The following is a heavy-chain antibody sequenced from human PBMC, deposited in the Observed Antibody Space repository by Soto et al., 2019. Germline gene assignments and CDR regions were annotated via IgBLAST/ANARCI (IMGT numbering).Heavy chain of an antibody. CDR2: ISAYNGNT. CDR3: ARAYYDFWSGYSESLFDH. J-gene: IGHJ4*02. Sequence: GASVKVSCTASGYPFTSYGISWVRHAPGQGREWMGWISAYNGNTNYAQKLQGRVTMTTDTSTRTAYMELRSLRSDDTAVYYCARAYYDFWSGYSESLFDHWGQGTLVTVSS. V-gene: IGHV1-18*01. CDR1: GYPFTSYG. D-gene: IGHD3-3*01.